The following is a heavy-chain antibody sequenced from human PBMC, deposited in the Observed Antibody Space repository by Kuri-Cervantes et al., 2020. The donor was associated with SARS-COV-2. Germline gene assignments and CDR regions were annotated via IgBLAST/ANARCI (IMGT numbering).Heavy chain of an antibody. CDR1: GFTFSSYA. D-gene: IGHD2-21*01. CDR2: ISYDGSNK. V-gene: IGHV3-30-3*01. Sequence: GGSLRLSCAASGFTFSSYAMHWVRQAPGKGLEWVAVISYDGSNKYYADSVKGRFTISRDNSKNSLYLQMNSLRGEDTAVYYCARVAGQGPIYYYYMDVWGKGTMVTVSS. CDR3: ARVAGQGPIYYYYMDV. J-gene: IGHJ6*03.